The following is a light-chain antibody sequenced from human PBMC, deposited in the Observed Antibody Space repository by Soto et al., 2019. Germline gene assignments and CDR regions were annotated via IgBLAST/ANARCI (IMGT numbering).Light chain of an antibody. Sequence: QAVVTQPASVSGSLGQSITISCTGTSSDIGNSNFVSWYQQHPGKVPKLIIYEATKRPSGVSPRFSASKSGNTASLTISGLQAEDEADYYCCSYAGRITWVFGGGTKLTVL. CDR3: CSYAGRITWV. V-gene: IGLV2-23*01. CDR2: EAT. CDR1: SSDIGNSNF. J-gene: IGLJ3*02.